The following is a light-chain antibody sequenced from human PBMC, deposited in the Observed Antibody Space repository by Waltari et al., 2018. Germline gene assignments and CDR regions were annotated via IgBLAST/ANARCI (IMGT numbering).Light chain of an antibody. J-gene: IGLJ2*01. CDR3: QVWDTSRDQVV. CDR1: NIGIKT. V-gene: IGLV3-21*02. Sequence: SSVVTQIPSLSVAPGQTARITCGGNNIGIKTVQWFQQKPGQAPVLVVQDDRDRPSGIPERFSGSNSGNTATLTISRVGAGDEADYYCQVWDTSRDQVVFGGGTRLTVL. CDR2: DDR.